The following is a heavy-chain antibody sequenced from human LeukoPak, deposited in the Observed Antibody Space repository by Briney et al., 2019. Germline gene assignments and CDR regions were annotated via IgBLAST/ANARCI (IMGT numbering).Heavy chain of an antibody. CDR1: GGSFSGYY. V-gene: IGHV4-34*01. CDR2: INHSGST. Sequence: KTSETLSLTCAVYGGSFSGYYWSWIRQPPGKGLEWIGEINHSGSTNYNPSLKSRVTISVDTSKNQFSLKLSSVTAADTAAYYCARVQRGYCSGGSCYSDYWGQGTLVTVSS. CDR3: ARVQRGYCSGGSCYSDY. D-gene: IGHD2-15*01. J-gene: IGHJ4*02.